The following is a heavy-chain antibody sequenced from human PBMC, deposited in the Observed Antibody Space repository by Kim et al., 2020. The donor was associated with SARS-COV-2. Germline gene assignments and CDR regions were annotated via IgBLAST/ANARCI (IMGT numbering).Heavy chain of an antibody. J-gene: IGHJ4*02. V-gene: IGHV3-48*02. CDR3: ARATSGWRPYYFDY. D-gene: IGHD6-19*01. Sequence: ADSVKGRFTISRGNAKNSLYLQMNSLRDEDTAVYYCARATSGWRPYYFDYWGQGTLVTVSS.